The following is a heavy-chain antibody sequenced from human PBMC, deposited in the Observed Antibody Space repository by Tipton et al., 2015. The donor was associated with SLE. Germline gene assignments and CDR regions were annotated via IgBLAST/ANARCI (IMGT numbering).Heavy chain of an antibody. CDR2: INHSGST. CDR1: GGSFSGYY. D-gene: IGHD6-19*01. CDR3: ARGRDFKEAVAGRWWFDP. V-gene: IGHV4-34*01. Sequence: LRLSCAVYGGSFSGYYWSWIRQPPGKGLEWIGEINHSGSTNYNPSLKSRVTISVDTSKNQFSLKLSPVTAADTAVYYCARGRDFKEAVAGRWWFDPWGQGTLVTVSS. J-gene: IGHJ5*02.